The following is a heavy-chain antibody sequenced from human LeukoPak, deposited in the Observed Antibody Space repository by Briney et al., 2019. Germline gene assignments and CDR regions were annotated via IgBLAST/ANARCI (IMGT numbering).Heavy chain of an antibody. J-gene: IGHJ4*02. D-gene: IGHD5-12*01. CDR3: ARADGYNVYFDY. CDR2: INPNSGGT. CDR1: GYTFTGYY. Sequence: ASVKVSCKASGYTFTGYYMHWVRQAPGQGLEWMGWINPNSGGTNYAQKFQGRVTMTRDTSISTAYMELSSLRSDDTAVYYCARADGYNVYFDYWGQGTLVTVS. V-gene: IGHV1-2*02.